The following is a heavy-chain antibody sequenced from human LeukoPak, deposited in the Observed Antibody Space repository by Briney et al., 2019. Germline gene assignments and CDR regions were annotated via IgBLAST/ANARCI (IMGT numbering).Heavy chain of an antibody. J-gene: IGHJ4*02. D-gene: IGHD3-16*02. CDR1: GYTLTELS. Sequence: AASVKVSCKVSGYTLTELSMHWVRQAPGKGLEWMGGFDPEDGETIYAQKFQGRVTMTEDTSTDTAYMELSSLRSEDTAVYYCASASVVNMITFGGVIPRQGFDYWGQGTLVTVSS. CDR2: FDPEDGET. CDR3: ASASVVNMITFGGVIPRQGFDY. V-gene: IGHV1-24*01.